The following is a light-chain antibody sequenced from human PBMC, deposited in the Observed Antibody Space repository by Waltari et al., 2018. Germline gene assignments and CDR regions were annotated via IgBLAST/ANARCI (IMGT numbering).Light chain of an antibody. V-gene: IGKV2-40*01. CDR3: MQALEFPYS. J-gene: IGKJ2*03. CDR1: QSLLGSEDGTTY. CDR2: EIS. Sequence: DIVMTQTPLSLPVTLGEPASIPCRSSQSLLGSEDGTTYLEWYLQKPGQSPQLLIYEISNRASGVPDRFSGSGSDTDFTLKISRVEAEDVGVYYCMQALEFPYSFGQGTKVEIK.